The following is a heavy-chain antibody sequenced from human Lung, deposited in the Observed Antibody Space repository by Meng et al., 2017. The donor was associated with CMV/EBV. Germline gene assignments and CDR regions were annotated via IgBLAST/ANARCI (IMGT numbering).Heavy chain of an antibody. CDR1: GGSITSGNYY. CDR2: IYHGGST. V-gene: IGHV4-31*03. J-gene: IGHJ6*02. Sequence: SXTLSLXCTVSGGSITSGNYYWTWIRQHPGKGLEWIGFIYHGGSTDYNPSLKSRLTISVDTSKNQSSLKLSSVIAADTAVYYCAKDRFSITGTTYLGFGMDVWXQGTTVTVSS. D-gene: IGHD1-7*01. CDR3: AKDRFSITGTTYLGFGMDV.